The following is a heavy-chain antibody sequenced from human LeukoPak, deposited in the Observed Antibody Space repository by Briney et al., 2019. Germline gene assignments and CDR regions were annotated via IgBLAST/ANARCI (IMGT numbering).Heavy chain of an antibody. D-gene: IGHD4-23*01. CDR3: AKDWTTVVTPKGYYFDS. J-gene: IGHJ4*02. V-gene: IGHV3-23*01. CDR2: ISTTGGST. CDR1: GFSFNNYA. Sequence: AGGSLRLSCAASGFSFNNYAMSWVRQAPGKGLEWVSAISTTGGSTYYADSVKGRFTVSRDHSKNPLSTQMDSLRVEDTALYYCAKDWTTVVTPKGYYFDSWGQGTLVTVSS.